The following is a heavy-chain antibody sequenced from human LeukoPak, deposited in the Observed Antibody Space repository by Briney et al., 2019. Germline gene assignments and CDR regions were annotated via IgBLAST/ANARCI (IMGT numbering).Heavy chain of an antibody. CDR3: ATSSSRPKGYYDSSGSYHY. D-gene: IGHD3-22*01. Sequence: SETLSLTCAVYGGSFSGYYWSWIRQPPGKGLEWIGEINHSGSTNYNPSLRSRVTISVDTSKNQFSLKLSSVTAADTAVYYCATSSSRPKGYYDSSGSYHYWGQGTLVTVSS. V-gene: IGHV4-34*01. J-gene: IGHJ4*02. CDR2: INHSGST. CDR1: GGSFSGYY.